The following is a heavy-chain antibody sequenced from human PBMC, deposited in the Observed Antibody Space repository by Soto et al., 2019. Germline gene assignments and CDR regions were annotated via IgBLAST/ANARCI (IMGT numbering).Heavy chain of an antibody. CDR3: AREIGVATDNGDYRGNAFDI. D-gene: IGHD4-17*01. V-gene: IGHV1-2*04. CDR2: GGT. Sequence: GGTNYAQKFQGWVTMTRDTSISTAYMELSRLRSDDTAVYYCAREIGVATDNGDYRGNAFDIWGQGTMVTVSS. J-gene: IGHJ3*02.